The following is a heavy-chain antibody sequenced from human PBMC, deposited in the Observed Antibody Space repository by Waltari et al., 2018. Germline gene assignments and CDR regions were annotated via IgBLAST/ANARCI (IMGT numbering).Heavy chain of an antibody. J-gene: IGHJ3*02. D-gene: IGHD5-18*01. CDR2: ISSSGGVI. CDR1: GFTFSTYE. Sequence: EVQLVESVGGLVQPGGSLRLSCVASGFTFSTYEMNWVRQAPGKGLEWISYISSSGGVIHDADSVKGRFSISRDNAKSSLYLQMDSLRVEDTAVYYCARERDKATYGDGFDIWGQGTMVTVSS. CDR3: ARERDKATYGDGFDI. V-gene: IGHV3-48*03.